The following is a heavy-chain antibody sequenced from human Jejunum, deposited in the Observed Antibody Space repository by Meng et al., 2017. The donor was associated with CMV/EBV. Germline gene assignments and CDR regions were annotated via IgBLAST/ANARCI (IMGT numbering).Heavy chain of an antibody. Sequence: SCAACGFTIMRDGMSWVRQEPGKGVEGGEKIKQDGSEKNEGDSVKGRCTISRENAKNSLYLQMNSLRAEDTAVYYCARGITTDYWGQGTLVTVSS. CDR1: GFTIMRDG. CDR3: ARGITTDY. J-gene: IGHJ4*02. CDR2: IKQDGSEK. V-gene: IGHV3-7*01. D-gene: IGHD5-24*01.